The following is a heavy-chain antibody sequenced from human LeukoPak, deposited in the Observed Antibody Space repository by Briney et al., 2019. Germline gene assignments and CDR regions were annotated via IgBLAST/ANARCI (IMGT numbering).Heavy chain of an antibody. CDR1: GFPFSDHE. Sequence: GGSLRLSCAASGFPFSDHEMNWVRQAPGKGLEWVSYISSSGSDKYYPDSVKGRFTISRDNAENSVYLQMNSLRAEDTAVYYCARRTSGAFAIWGQGTKVTVS. V-gene: IGHV3-48*03. J-gene: IGHJ3*02. CDR3: ARRTSGAFAI. CDR2: ISSSGSDK.